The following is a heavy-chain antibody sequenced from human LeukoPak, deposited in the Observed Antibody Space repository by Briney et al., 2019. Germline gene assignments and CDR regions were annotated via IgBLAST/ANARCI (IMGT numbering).Heavy chain of an antibody. J-gene: IGHJ4*02. V-gene: IGHV1-18*01. CDR1: GYTFTSYG. CDR3: ARVQCTNGVCYAEFDH. Sequence: ASVKVSCKASGYTFTSYGISWVRQAPGQGLEWMGWISAYNGNTNYAQKLQGRVTMTTDTSTSTAYMGLRSLRSDDTAVYYCARVQCTNGVCYAEFDHWGQGTLVTVSS. D-gene: IGHD2-8*01. CDR2: ISAYNGNT.